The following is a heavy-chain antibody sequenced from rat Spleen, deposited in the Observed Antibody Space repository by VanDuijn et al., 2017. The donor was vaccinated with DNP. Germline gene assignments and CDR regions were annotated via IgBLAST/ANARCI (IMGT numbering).Heavy chain of an antibody. V-gene: IGHV5S13*01. CDR1: GFTFSNYD. J-gene: IGHJ2*01. Sequence: EVQLVESGGGLVQPGRSLKLSCAASGFTFSNYDMAWVRQAPTKGLEWVATINTDGGYTYYPDSVKGRFTVSRDDSKNTLYLQMDSLRSEDTATYYCTRGGTYYFDYWGQGVLVTVSS. CDR3: TRGGTYYFDY. CDR2: INTDGGYT. D-gene: IGHD4-3*01.